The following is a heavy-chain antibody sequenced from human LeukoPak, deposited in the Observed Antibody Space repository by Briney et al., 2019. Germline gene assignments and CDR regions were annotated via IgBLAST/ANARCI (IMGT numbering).Heavy chain of an antibody. D-gene: IGHD1-26*01. CDR3: ARHAQSPYSGSFDY. J-gene: IGHJ4*02. CDR2: IYYSGST. CDR1: GGSISSYY. V-gene: IGHV4-59*01. Sequence: SETLSLTCTVSGGSISSYYWSWIRQPPGKGLEWIGYIYYSGSTNYNPSLKSRVTISVDTSKNQFSLKLSSVTAADTAVYYCARHAQSPYSGSFDYWGQGTLVTVSS.